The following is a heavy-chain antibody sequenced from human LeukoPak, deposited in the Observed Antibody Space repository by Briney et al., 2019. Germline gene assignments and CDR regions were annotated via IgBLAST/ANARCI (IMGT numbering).Heavy chain of an antibody. Sequence: GGSLRLSCAASGFTFSSFAMTWVRQAPGKGLEWVASISGGSRNIDYADSVKGRFTISRDNAKSSLYLQMNSLRDEDTAVYYCARDRPTSFDYWGQGTLVTVSS. V-gene: IGHV3-21*01. CDR2: ISGGSRNI. J-gene: IGHJ4*02. CDR3: ARDRPTSFDY. CDR1: GFTFSSFA.